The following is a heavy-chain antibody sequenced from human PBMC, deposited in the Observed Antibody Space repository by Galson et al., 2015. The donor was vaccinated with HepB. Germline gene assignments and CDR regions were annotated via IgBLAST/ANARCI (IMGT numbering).Heavy chain of an antibody. V-gene: IGHV4-39*01. CDR3: ARPRYCSSATCTAAFDS. CDR1: GGSIVSSSHY. Sequence: SETLSLTCTVSGGSIVSSSHYWGWIRQPPGKGLEWIGRIYYGGSGTTLYNQSLKSRVTISVDPTRNQFSLELRSVTAADTAVYYCARPRYCSSATCTAAFDSWGQGTLVTVSS. J-gene: IGHJ4*02. CDR2: IYYGGSGTT. D-gene: IGHD2-2*01.